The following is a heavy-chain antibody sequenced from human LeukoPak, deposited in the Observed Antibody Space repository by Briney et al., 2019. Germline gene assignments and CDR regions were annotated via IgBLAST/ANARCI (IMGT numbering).Heavy chain of an antibody. D-gene: IGHD2-15*01. Sequence: GGSLRLSCAASGFTFSSYGMHWVRQAPGKGLEWVAVISYDGSNKYYADSVKGRFTISRDNSKNTLYLQMNSLRAEDTAVYYCAKQLGYCSDGSCYFPYWGQGTLVTVSS. CDR1: GFTFSSYG. J-gene: IGHJ4*02. V-gene: IGHV3-30*18. CDR2: ISYDGSNK. CDR3: AKQLGYCSDGSCYFPY.